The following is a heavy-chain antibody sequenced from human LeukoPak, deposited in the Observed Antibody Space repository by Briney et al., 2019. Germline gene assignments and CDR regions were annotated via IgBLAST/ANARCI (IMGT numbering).Heavy chain of an antibody. CDR3: ANDSVGGQTWFDP. Sequence: GGSLRLSCAAAGFTFSSYAMHWVRQAPGKGLEWVAVISYDGSNKYYADSVKGRFTISRDNSKNTLYLQMNSLRPEDTAVYYCANDSVGGQTWFDPWGQGTLVTVSS. D-gene: IGHD2-15*01. CDR1: GFTFSSYA. V-gene: IGHV3-30-3*02. J-gene: IGHJ5*02. CDR2: ISYDGSNK.